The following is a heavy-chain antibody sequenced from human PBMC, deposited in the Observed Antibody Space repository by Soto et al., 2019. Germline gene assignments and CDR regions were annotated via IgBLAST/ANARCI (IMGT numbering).Heavy chain of an antibody. CDR1: GGSISSYY. CDR2: IYYSGST. CDR3: ARQVYYYGSGNSWFDP. V-gene: IGHV4-59*08. J-gene: IGHJ5*02. D-gene: IGHD3-10*01. Sequence: SETLSLTCTASGGSISSYYWSWIRQPPGKGLEWIGYIYYSGSTNYNPSLKSRVTISVDTSKNQFSLKLSSVTAADTAVYYCARQVYYYGSGNSWFDPWGQGTLVTVSS.